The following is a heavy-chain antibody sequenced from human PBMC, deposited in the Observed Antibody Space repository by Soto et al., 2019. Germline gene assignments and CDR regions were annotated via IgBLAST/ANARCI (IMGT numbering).Heavy chain of an antibody. CDR3: ARAASTIFGVVTMNDNSQYAFDI. Sequence: ASVKVSCKASGYTFTSYAMHWVRQAPGQRLEWMGWINAGNGNIKYSQKFQGRVTITRDTSASTAYMELSSLRSEDTAVYYCARAASTIFGVVTMNDNSQYAFDIWGQGTMVTVSS. J-gene: IGHJ3*02. D-gene: IGHD3-3*01. CDR1: GYTFTSYA. V-gene: IGHV1-3*01. CDR2: INAGNGNI.